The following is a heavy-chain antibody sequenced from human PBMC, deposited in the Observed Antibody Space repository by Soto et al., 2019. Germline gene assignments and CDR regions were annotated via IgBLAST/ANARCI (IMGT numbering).Heavy chain of an antibody. D-gene: IGHD3-22*01. V-gene: IGHV3-30-3*01. CDR2: ISYDGSNK. CDR3: ANSYDSSGLVAFDI. J-gene: IGHJ3*02. Sequence: QVQLVESGGGVVQPGRSLRLSCAASGFTFSSYAMHWVRQAPGKGLEWVAVISYDGSNKYYADYVKGRFTISRDKSKNTLYLQMNSLRAEDTAVYYCANSYDSSGLVAFDIWGQGTMVTVSS. CDR1: GFTFSSYA.